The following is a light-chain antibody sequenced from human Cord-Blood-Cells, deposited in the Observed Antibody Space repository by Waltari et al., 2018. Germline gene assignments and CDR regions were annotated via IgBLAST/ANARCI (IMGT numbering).Light chain of an antibody. CDR2: DVS. CDR1: SSDVGRYNY. V-gene: IGLV2-14*03. CDR3: SSYTSSSTWV. Sequence: QSALTQPASVSGSPGQSITISCTGTSSDVGRYNYVSWYQQHPGKAPKLMIYDVSNRPSWVSNRFSGSKSGNTASLTISGLQAEDEADYYCSSYTSSSTWVFGGGTKLTVL. J-gene: IGLJ3*02.